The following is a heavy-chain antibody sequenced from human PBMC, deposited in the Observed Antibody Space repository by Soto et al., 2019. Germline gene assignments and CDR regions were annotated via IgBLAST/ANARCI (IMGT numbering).Heavy chain of an antibody. CDR1: GGTFSSYA. CDR2: IIPIFGTA. Sequence: QVQLVQSGSEVKKPGSSVKVSCKASGGTFSSYAISWVRQAPGQGLEWMGGIIPIFGTANYAQKFQGRVTITADESTSIAYMELSSLRSEDTAVYYCARVVDTAMEGGMDVWSQGTTVTVSS. J-gene: IGHJ6*02. CDR3: ARVVDTAMEGGMDV. V-gene: IGHV1-69*12. D-gene: IGHD5-18*01.